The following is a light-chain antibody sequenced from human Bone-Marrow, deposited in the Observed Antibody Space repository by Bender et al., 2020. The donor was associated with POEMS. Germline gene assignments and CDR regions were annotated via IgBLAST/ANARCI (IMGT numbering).Light chain of an antibody. CDR1: GAGFG. V-gene: IGLV1-40*01. Sequence: GAGFGVNWYQHLPGTAPKLLIYANINRPSDIPDRFSGSQSGTSASLAITGLQSEDEAAYFCQSYDSDLNGWVFGGGTKLTVL. CDR3: QSYDSDLNGWV. J-gene: IGLJ3*02. CDR2: ANI.